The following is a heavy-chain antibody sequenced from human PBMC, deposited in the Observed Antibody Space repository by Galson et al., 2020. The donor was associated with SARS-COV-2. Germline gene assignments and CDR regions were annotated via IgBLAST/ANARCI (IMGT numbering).Heavy chain of an antibody. Sequence: SETLSLTSTVSVGAISSSSYYWGGIRQPPGMGLEWIGSIYYSGITYYNPSLNSRVTIAIDTSKNPFSLMLSSVTAADTAVYYFARCGSGSYNTVDYWGAGTLVTVSS. D-gene: IGHD3-10*01. J-gene: IGHJ4*02. CDR2: IYYSGIT. CDR3: ARCGSGSYNTVDY. V-gene: IGHV4-39*01. CDR1: VGAISSSSYY.